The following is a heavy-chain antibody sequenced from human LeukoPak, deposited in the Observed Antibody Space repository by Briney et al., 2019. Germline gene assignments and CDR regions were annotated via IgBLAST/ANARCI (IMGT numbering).Heavy chain of an antibody. CDR2: IKPDGSET. CDR3: ARTLRFFRFLDV. D-gene: IGHD3-3*01. V-gene: IGHV3-7*03. CDR1: GFTFSSYW. Sequence: GGSLRLSCAASGFTFSSYWMSWVRQAPGKGLEWVANIKPDGSETYSVDSVKGRFTISRDSAKNSLYLQMNSLRAEDTAVYYCARTLRFFRFLDVWGQGTTVTVSS. J-gene: IGHJ6*02.